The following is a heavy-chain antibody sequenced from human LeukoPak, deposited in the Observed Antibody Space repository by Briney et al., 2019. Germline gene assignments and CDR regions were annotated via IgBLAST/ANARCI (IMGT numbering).Heavy chain of an antibody. CDR1: GFTFSSYA. CDR2: ISSNGGST. CDR3: AKWGIDDAFDI. D-gene: IGHD1-26*01. Sequence: GGSLRLSCAASGFTFSSYAMHWVRQAPGRGLEYVSAISSNGGSTYYANSVKGRFTISRDNSKNTLYLQMNSLRAEDTAVYYCAKWGIDDAFDIWGQGTMVTVSS. J-gene: IGHJ3*02. V-gene: IGHV3-64*01.